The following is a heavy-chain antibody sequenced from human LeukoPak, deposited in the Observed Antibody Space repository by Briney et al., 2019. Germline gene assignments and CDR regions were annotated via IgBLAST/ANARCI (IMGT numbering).Heavy chain of an antibody. D-gene: IGHD4-17*01. CDR2: INPNSGGT. V-gene: IGHV1-2*06. CDR3: ARDPYGDNHLDY. J-gene: IGHJ4*02. CDR1: GYTFTGYY. Sequence: ASVKVSCKASGYTFTGYYMHWVRQAPGQGLEWMGRINPNSGGTNYAQKFQGRVTMTRDTSISTAYIDLSSLRSDDTAVYYCARDPYGDNHLDYWGQGTLVTVSS.